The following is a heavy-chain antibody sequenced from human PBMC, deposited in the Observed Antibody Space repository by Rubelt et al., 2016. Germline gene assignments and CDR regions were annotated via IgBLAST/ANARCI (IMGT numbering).Heavy chain of an antibody. V-gene: IGHV3-NL1*01. CDR1: GFTFSSYG. CDR3: ERDSDSYGAIDY. CDR2: IYSGGST. Sequence: QVQLVESGGGVVQPGRSLRLSCAASGFTFSSYGMHWVRQAPGKGLEWVAVIYSGGSTYYADSVKGRFTISRDNAKYTLYLRMNGLRAEDTAVYYCERDSDSYGAIDYWGQGTLVTVSS. D-gene: IGHD5-18*01. J-gene: IGHJ4*02.